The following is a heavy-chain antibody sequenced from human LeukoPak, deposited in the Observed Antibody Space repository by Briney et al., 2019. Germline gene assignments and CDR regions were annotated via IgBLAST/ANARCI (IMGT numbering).Heavy chain of an antibody. V-gene: IGHV4-59*01. CDR2: IYYSGST. J-gene: IGHJ4*02. Sequence: PSETLSLTCTVSGGSISSYYWSWIRQPPGKGLEWIGYIYYSGSTNYNPSLKSRVTISVDTSKNQFSLKLSSVTAADTPVYYCARGLGYFDYWGQGTLVTVSS. CDR1: GGSISSYY. CDR3: ARGLGYFDY.